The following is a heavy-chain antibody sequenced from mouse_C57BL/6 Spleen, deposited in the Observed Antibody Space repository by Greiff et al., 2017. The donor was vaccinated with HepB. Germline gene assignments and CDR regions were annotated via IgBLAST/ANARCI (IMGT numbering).Heavy chain of an antibody. J-gene: IGHJ4*01. CDR3: ARSPSYYYGSSYGAMDY. D-gene: IGHD1-1*01. Sequence: QVQLQQSGAELAKPGASVKLSCKASGYTFTSYWMHWVKQRPGQGLEWIGYINPSSGYTKYNQKFKDKATLTADKSSSTAYMQLSSLTYEDSAFYYCARSPSYYYGSSYGAMDYWGQGTSVTVSS. CDR1: GYTFTSYW. V-gene: IGHV1-7*01. CDR2: INPSSGYT.